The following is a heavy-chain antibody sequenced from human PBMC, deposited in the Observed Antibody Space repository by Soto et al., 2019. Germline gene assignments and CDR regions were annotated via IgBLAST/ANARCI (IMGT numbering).Heavy chain of an antibody. CDR1: GFTFSSYG. J-gene: IGHJ4*02. V-gene: IGHV3-30*18. Sequence: QVQLVESGGGVVQPGRSLRLSCAASGFTFSSYGMHWVRQAPGKGLEWVAVISYDGSNKYYADSVKGRFTISRDNSKNXLYLQMNSLRAEDTAVYYCAKDQPSIVVVPAAIDYWGQGTLVTVSS. D-gene: IGHD2-2*01. CDR2: ISYDGSNK. CDR3: AKDQPSIVVVPAAIDY.